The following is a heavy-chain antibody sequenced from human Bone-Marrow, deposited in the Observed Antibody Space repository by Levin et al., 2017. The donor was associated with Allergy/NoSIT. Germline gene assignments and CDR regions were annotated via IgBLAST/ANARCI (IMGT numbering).Heavy chain of an antibody. CDR3: AKDWVPFTGYAIGPYFDY. J-gene: IGHJ4*02. V-gene: IGHV3-30*18. Sequence: GGSLRLSCAASGFTFRTYGMHWVRQAPGKGLEWVTLISYDGTNKYYADSVKGRFTISRDNSKNTVYLQIDSLITEDTAVYYCAKDWVPFTGYAIGPYFDYWGQGTLVTVSS. D-gene: IGHD5-12*01. CDR1: GFTFRTYG. CDR2: ISYDGTNK.